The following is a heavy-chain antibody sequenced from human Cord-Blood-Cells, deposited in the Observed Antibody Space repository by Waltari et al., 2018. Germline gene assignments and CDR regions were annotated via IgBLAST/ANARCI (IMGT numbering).Heavy chain of an antibody. J-gene: IGHJ4*02. Sequence: QVQLVQSGAEVKKPGASVKVSCKASGYTFTGYYMHWVRQAPGQGLEGMGWINPNSGCTNDAQKFQGRVTMTRDTSISTAYMELSRLRSDDTAVYYCARQDSSGYYSEIPFDYWGQGTLVTVSS. V-gene: IGHV1-2*02. CDR1: GYTFTGYY. CDR3: ARQDSSGYYSEIPFDY. CDR2: INPNSGCT. D-gene: IGHD3-22*01.